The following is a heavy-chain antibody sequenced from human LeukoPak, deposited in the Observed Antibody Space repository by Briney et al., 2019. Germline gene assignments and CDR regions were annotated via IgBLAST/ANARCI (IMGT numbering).Heavy chain of an antibody. J-gene: IGHJ4*02. CDR2: FYYTGKN. CDR3: VRRDTGWNYFDY. D-gene: IGHD6-19*01. V-gene: IGHV4-59*08. Sequence: SVTLSLTCAVSGGSINSHYWGWIRQPPEKGPQWIGAFYYTGKNNYHPSLNSRVTISLDTSKDHLSLNLTSVVAADTAIYYCVRRDTGWNYFDYWGQGILVTVSS. CDR1: GGSINSHY.